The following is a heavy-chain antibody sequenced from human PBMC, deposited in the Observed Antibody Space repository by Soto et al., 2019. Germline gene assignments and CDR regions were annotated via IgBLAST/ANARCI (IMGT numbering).Heavy chain of an antibody. D-gene: IGHD4-17*01. V-gene: IGHV1-69*13. Sequence: QVQLVQSGAEVKKPGSSVKVSCKASGGSFSTYGINWVRLAPGQGLEWMGGIIPKFGTTTYAQKFRGRVTITADESTNTAYMELNYLRSEDTAVDFCARELDPYYGGNSLSLDYWGQGTLVTVSS. CDR3: ARELDPYYGGNSLSLDY. CDR1: GGSFSTYG. CDR2: IIPKFGTT. J-gene: IGHJ4*02.